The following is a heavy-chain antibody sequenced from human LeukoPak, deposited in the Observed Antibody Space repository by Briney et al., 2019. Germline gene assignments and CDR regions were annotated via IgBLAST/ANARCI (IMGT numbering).Heavy chain of an antibody. CDR1: GFTFSSYS. J-gene: IGHJ4*02. D-gene: IGHD3-9*01. Sequence: GGSLRLSCAASGFTFSSYSMNWVRQAPGKGLEWVSSISSSSSYIYCADSVKGRFTISRDNAKNSLYLQMNSLRAEDTAVYYCAAGSLRYFDWLLYSPPDYWGQGTLVTVSS. V-gene: IGHV3-21*01. CDR2: ISSSSSYI. CDR3: AAGSLRYFDWLLYSPPDY.